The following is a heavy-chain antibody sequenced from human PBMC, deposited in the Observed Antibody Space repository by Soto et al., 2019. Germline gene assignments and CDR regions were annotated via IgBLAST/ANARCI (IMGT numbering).Heavy chain of an antibody. CDR2: MYFSGST. Sequence: QVQLQESGPGLVKPSENLSLTCSVPGGSVNNYYWNWIRQPPGKGLEWIGHMYFSGSTNYNPSLKSRVTMSVDTSKNQFSLQLRSVTSADTSVYYCARRTRSRGPFAYWGQGTLLTVSS. CDR1: GGSVNNYY. D-gene: IGHD4-17*01. J-gene: IGHJ4*02. V-gene: IGHV4-59*02. CDR3: ARRTRSRGPFAY.